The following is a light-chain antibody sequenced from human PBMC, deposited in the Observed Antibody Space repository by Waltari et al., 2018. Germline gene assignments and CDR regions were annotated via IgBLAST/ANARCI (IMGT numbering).Light chain of an antibody. CDR2: EAS. CDR1: QSISTW. Sequence: DIQMTQSTSTLSATVGDRVPITCGASQSISTWLTRYQHKAGKAPKLLIYEASILESGVPSRFSGSGSGTEFTLTISSLQPEDFATYYCQQYNTFWTFGPGTKV. V-gene: IGKV1-5*01. J-gene: IGKJ1*01. CDR3: QQYNTFWT.